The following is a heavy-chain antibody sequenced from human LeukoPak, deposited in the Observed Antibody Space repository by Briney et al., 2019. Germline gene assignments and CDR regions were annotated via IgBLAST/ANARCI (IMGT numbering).Heavy chain of an antibody. CDR1: GGSFSGYY. J-gene: IGHJ3*02. CDR3: ARDLNYVGDDAFDM. CDR2: INHSGST. V-gene: IGHV4-34*01. D-gene: IGHD4-23*01. Sequence: PSETLCLTCAVYGGSFSGYYWSWIRQPPGKGLEWIGEINHSGSTNYNPSLKSRVTISVDTSKHQFSLKLNSVTAADTAVYYCARDLNYVGDDAFDMWGQGTMVTVSS.